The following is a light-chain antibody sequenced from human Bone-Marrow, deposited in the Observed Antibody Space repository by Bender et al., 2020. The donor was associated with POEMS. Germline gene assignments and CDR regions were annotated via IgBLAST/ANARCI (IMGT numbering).Light chain of an antibody. CDR1: HSDVGGYDH. J-gene: IGLJ1*01. V-gene: IGLV2-14*03. CDR2: DVI. CDR3: SSYTTTHTLV. Sequence: QSALTQPRSVSGSPGQSVTISCTGTHSDVGGYDHVSWYQQYLGKAPKLIIYDVIVRPSGISNRFSGSKSGNTAFLTISGLQAEDEADYYCSSYTTTHTLVFGPGTKVTV.